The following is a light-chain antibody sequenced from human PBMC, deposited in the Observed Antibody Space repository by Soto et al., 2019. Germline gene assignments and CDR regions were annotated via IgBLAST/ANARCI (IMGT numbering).Light chain of an antibody. CDR3: QQRLQKT. V-gene: IGKV3-11*01. CDR2: DAS. Sequence: IVLTQSPATLSLSPGERATLSCRASQSVSTYLAWYQHKPGQAPRLLIYDASNRATGIPARFSGSGSGTDFTLPISSLEPEDFAVYYCQQRLQKTFGGGTKVDIK. J-gene: IGKJ4*01. CDR1: QSVSTY.